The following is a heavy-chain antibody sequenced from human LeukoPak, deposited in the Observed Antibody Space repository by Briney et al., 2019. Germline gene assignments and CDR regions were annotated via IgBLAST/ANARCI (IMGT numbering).Heavy chain of an antibody. CDR3: AKDAYSGSADH. D-gene: IGHD1-26*01. CDR2: LSGTATRT. V-gene: IGHV3-23*01. CDR1: GFTFSTFG. J-gene: IGHJ5*02. Sequence: QSGGSLRLSCAASGFTFSTFGMSWVRQAPGKGLEWVSSLSGTATRTYYADPVKGRFTISRDNSKNTLYLQMNSLRAEDTAVYYCAKDAYSGSADHWGRGTLVTVSS.